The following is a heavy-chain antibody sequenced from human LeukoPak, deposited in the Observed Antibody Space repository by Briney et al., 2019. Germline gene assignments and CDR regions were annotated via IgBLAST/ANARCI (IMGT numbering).Heavy chain of an antibody. D-gene: IGHD6-19*01. Sequence: WXACXYTFTSDAMKWVRQAPGEGVEWMGWINTNSGKPKYAQGLTGRSVFSLDTSVSTAYMQMSRLTAEDTAVYYCXXXXFXSVWYGFDYWGQGTLVTVSS. V-gene: IGHV7-4-1*02. CDR2: INTNSGKP. J-gene: IGHJ4*02. CDR3: XXXXFXSVWYGFDY. CDR1: XYTFTSDA.